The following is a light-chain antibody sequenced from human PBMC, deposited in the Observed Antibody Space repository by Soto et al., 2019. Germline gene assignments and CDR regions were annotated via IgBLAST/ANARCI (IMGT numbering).Light chain of an antibody. Sequence: QSVLTQPASVSGSPGQSITISCIGTSSDVGGYNHVSWYQQHPDKAPKLVIYNVNNRPSGVSDRFSGSKSGNTASLIISGLQAEDEADYYCSSYTSISTVVFGGGTKLTVL. CDR1: SSDVGGYNH. CDR2: NVN. V-gene: IGLV2-14*01. CDR3: SSYTSISTVV. J-gene: IGLJ2*01.